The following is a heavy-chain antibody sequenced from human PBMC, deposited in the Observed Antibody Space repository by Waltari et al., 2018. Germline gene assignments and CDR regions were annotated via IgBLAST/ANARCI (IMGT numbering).Heavy chain of an antibody. CDR1: GLTVSRNY. Sequence: EVQLVESGGGLIQPGGSLRLSCEASGLTVSRNYMSWVRQAPGKGPEWLSAIYSGGNTFYADSVKGRFNISIDNSKNTLYLQMNILRVDDTAVYYCARDDSYGQFMRFDFWGQGTVVTVSS. V-gene: IGHV3-53*01. J-gene: IGHJ4*02. CDR2: IYSGGNT. D-gene: IGHD5-18*01. CDR3: ARDDSYGQFMRFDF.